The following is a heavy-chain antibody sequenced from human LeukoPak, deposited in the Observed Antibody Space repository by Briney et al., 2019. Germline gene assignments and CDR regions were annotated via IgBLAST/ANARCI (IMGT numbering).Heavy chain of an antibody. Sequence: PGGSLRLSCAASGFTVSSNYMSWVRQAPGKGLEWVSVIYSGGSTYYADSVKGRFTISRDNSKNTLYLQMNSLRAEDTAVHYCAREIRDWYFDLWGRGTLVTVSS. CDR3: AREIRDWYFDL. CDR1: GFTVSSNY. J-gene: IGHJ2*01. D-gene: IGHD3-10*01. CDR2: IYSGGST. V-gene: IGHV3-53*01.